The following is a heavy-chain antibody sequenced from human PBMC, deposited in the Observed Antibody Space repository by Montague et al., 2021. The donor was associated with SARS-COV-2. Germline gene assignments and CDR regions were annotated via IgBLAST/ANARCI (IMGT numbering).Heavy chain of an antibody. V-gene: IGHV4-34*01. D-gene: IGHD2-15*01. CDR1: GGSFSFYY. CDR3: AMGFHCNGVDCCDGVLGY. Sequence: SETLSLTCALNGGSFSFYYWTWIRQSPGKGPEWIGGINQAERTTYNPTLSSRLTMSIYTSRKQYSLNLRSVTAADTAVYFCAMGFHCNGVDCCDGVLGYWGQGTLVTVSS. J-gene: IGHJ4*02. CDR2: INQAERT.